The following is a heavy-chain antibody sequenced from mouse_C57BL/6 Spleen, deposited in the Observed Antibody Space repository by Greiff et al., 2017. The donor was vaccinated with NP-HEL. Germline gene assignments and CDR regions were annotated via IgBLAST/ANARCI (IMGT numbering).Heavy chain of an antibody. V-gene: IGHV1-54*01. D-gene: IGHD1-1*01. CDR2: IIPGSGGT. CDR3: ARSYGSSYRYFDV. Sequence: VKLMESGAELVRPGTSVKVSCKASGYAFTNYLIEWVKQRPGQGLEWIGVIIPGSGGTNYNEKFKGKATLTADKSSSTAYMQLSSLTSEDSAVYFCARSYGSSYRYFDVWGTGTTVTVSS. J-gene: IGHJ1*03. CDR1: GYAFTNYL.